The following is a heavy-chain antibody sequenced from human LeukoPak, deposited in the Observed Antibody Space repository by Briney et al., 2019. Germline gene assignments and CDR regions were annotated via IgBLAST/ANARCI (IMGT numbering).Heavy chain of an antibody. J-gene: IGHJ4*02. V-gene: IGHV3-11*01. Sequence: GGSLRLSCAASGFTFTDYFLGWIRQAPGKGLDWVSHISRQGDTIEYADSVKGRFTISRDNARNSLYLQMNRLRVEDTAVYFCARVRRGGDSRYFDYWGQGALVTVSS. CDR2: ISRQGDTI. CDR3: ARVRRGGDSRYFDY. CDR1: GFTFTDYF. D-gene: IGHD2-21*02.